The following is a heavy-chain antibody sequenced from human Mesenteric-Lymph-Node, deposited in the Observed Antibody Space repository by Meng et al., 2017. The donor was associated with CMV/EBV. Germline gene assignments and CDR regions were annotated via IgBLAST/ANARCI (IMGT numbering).Heavy chain of an antibody. V-gene: IGHV1-46*01. D-gene: IGHD3-3*01. CDR1: GYYFTNSY. J-gene: IGHJ4*02. CDR2: IYPSDGST. Sequence: SCKTSGYYFTNSYIHWMQQAPGQGLEWLGVIYPSDGSTKSAQRVQDRVTMTRDTSTSTVYMELSSLRSEDTAVYYCATDGGHHDFDYWGQGTLVTVSS. CDR3: ATDGGHHDFDY.